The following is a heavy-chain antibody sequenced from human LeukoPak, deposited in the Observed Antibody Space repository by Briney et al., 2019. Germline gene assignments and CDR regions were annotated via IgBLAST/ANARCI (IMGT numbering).Heavy chain of an antibody. Sequence: GGSLRLSCAASGFIFSSYGMHWVRQAPGKGLEWVAVISYDGSNKYYADSVKGRFTISRDNSKNTLYLQMNSLRAEDTAVYYCARVSGLPNWFDPWGQGTLVTVSS. CDR1: GFIFSSYG. J-gene: IGHJ5*02. CDR3: ARVSGLPNWFDP. CDR2: ISYDGSNK. V-gene: IGHV3-30*03. D-gene: IGHD3-10*01.